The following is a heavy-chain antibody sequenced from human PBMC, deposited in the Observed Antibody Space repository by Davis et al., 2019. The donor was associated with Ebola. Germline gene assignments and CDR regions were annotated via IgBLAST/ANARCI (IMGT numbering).Heavy chain of an antibody. CDR1: GISLSTYA. J-gene: IGHJ3*02. Sequence: GESLKISCAASGISLSTYAIHWVRQAPGKGLEWVAVISYDGSNKYYADSVKGRFTISRDNSKNTLYLQMNSLRAEDTAVYYCAREGGYCSGGSCYTHTIDAFDIWGQGTMVTVSS. CDR3: AREGGYCSGGSCYTHTIDAFDI. D-gene: IGHD2-15*01. V-gene: IGHV3-30-3*01. CDR2: ISYDGSNK.